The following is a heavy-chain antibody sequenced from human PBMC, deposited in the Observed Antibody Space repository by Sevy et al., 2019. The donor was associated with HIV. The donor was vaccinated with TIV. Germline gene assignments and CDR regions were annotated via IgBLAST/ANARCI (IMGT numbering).Heavy chain of an antibody. J-gene: IGHJ4*02. Sequence: ASVKVSCKAFGDTFTNNYMHWVRQAPGQGLEWMGIIDPSAGNASYAQRFQGRVTMTRDTSTSTLYMDLNSLRSEDTAVYYCVRADPAQHFDSWGQGTLVTVSS. CDR1: GDTFTNNY. CDR3: VRADPAQHFDS. CDR2: IDPSAGNA. V-gene: IGHV1-46*01.